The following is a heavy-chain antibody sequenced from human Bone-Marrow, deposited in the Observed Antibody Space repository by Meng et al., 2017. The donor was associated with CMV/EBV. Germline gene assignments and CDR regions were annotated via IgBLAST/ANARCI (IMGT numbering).Heavy chain of an antibody. V-gene: IGHV3-53*01. CDR1: GFILSNNY. J-gene: IGHJ3*02. D-gene: IGHD2-15*01. Sequence: GESLKISCAASGFILSNNYMSWVRQAPGKGLKWVSVIYTGGGTYYTDSVKGRFTISRDNSKDTLYLQMNSLRAEDTAVYYCARSTPDAFDIWGRGTMVTVSS. CDR2: IYTGGGT. CDR3: ARSTPDAFDI.